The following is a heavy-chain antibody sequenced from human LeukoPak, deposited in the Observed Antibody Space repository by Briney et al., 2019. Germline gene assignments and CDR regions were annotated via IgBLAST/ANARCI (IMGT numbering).Heavy chain of an antibody. Sequence: SETLSLTCTVSGGSISSYYWSWIRQPPGKGLEWIGYIYYSGSTNYNPSLKSRVTISVDTSKNQFSLKLSSVTAADTAVYYCARGLGATTVVNYYFDYWGQGTLVTVSS. V-gene: IGHV4-59*01. J-gene: IGHJ4*02. D-gene: IGHD4-23*01. CDR1: GGSISSYY. CDR3: ARGLGATTVVNYYFDY. CDR2: IYYSGST.